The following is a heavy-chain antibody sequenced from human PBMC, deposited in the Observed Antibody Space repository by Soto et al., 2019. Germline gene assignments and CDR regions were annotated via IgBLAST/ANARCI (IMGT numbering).Heavy chain of an antibody. CDR2: INPSGGST. J-gene: IGHJ6*02. CDR1: GYTFTSYY. CDR3: ARDITTIDLTGDYYGMDV. D-gene: IGHD5-12*01. Sequence: ASVKVSCKASGYTFTSYYMHWVRQAPGQGLEWMGIINPSGGSTSYAQKFQGRVTMTRDTSTSTVYMELSSLRSEDTAGYYCARDITTIDLTGDYYGMDVWGQGTTVTVSS. V-gene: IGHV1-46*01.